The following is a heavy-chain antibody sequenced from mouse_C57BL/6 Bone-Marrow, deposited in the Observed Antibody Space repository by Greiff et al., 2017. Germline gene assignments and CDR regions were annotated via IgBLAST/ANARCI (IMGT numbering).Heavy chain of an antibody. J-gene: IGHJ3*01. CDR1: GYTFTSYW. V-gene: IGHV1-69*01. CDR3: GREGSGAWFAY. Sequence: VQLQQPGAELVMPGASVKLSCKASGYTFTSYWMHWVKQRPGQVLEWIGEIDPSDSYTNYNQKFKGKSTLTVDKSSSTAYMQLSSLTSEDSAVYYCGREGSGAWFAYWGQGTLVTVSA. CDR2: IDPSDSYT. D-gene: IGHD1-3*01.